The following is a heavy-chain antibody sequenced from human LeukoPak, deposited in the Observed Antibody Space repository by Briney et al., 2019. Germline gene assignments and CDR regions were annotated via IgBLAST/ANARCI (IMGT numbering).Heavy chain of an antibody. V-gene: IGHV3-74*01. CDR3: AREYLGYCTNGVCYTLGY. CDR1: GFTFDDYG. CDR2: INSDGSST. J-gene: IGHJ4*02. Sequence: GGSLRLSCAASGFTFDDYGMSWVRQAPGKGLVWVSRINSDGSSTSYADSVKGRFTISRDNAKNTLYLQMNSLRAEDTAVYYCAREYLGYCTNGVCYTLGYWGQGTLVTVSS. D-gene: IGHD2-8*01.